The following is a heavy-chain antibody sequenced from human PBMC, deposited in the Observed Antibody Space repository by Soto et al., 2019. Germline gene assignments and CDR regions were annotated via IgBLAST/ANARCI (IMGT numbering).Heavy chain of an antibody. CDR1: GFTFADYA. V-gene: IGHV3-9*01. CDR2: ISWNSGSI. Sequence: LRLSCAASGFTFADYAIHWVRQVPGKGLEWVSGISWNSGSIVYADSVRGRFTMSRDNARNSVSLQMNSLRPEDTAVYYCAKDGSSGGSLYWLGHWGQGTLVTVSS. D-gene: IGHD1-1*01. CDR3: AKDGSSGGSLYWLGH. J-gene: IGHJ4*02.